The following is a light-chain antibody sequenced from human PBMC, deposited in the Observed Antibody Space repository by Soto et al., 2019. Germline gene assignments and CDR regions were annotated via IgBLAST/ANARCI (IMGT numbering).Light chain of an antibody. CDR1: SSDIGGSDY. CDR2: EVS. CDR3: SSYVTSGTLV. Sequence: QSALTQAASVSGSPGQSITISCTGTSSDIGGSDYVSWYQKHPGKAPKVIIYEVSDRPSGVSDRFSGSKSGNTASLTISGFQAEDEADYYCSSYVTSGTLVFGGGTKVTVL. V-gene: IGLV2-14*01. J-gene: IGLJ3*02.